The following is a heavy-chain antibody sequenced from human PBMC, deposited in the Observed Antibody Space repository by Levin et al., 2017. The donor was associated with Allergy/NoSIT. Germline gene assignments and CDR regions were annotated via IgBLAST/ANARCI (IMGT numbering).Heavy chain of an antibody. CDR1: GGSISSINW. CDR3: ARDHGDYDSSGYYFDS. CDR2: IHHSGGA. V-gene: IGHV4-4*02. Sequence: SESLSLTCAVSGGSISSINWWTWVRQSPGKGLEWLGEIHHSGGANYNPSLESRVAISIDKSKNQFSLKLSSVTAADTAVYYCARDHGDYDSSGYYFDSWGQGTLVTVSS. J-gene: IGHJ4*02. D-gene: IGHD3-22*01.